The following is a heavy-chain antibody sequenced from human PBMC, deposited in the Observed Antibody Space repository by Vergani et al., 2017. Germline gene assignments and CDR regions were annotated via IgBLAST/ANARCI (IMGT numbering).Heavy chain of an antibody. Sequence: QVKLVQSGAEVKKPGASVKVSCKVSGYTLTELSMHWVRQAPGKGLEWMGGFDPEDGETIYAQKFQGRVTMTADTSTNTAYMELRNLRSDDTAVYFCARVAPSNSEVTPTAFDVWGQGTMVTVSS. CDR2: FDPEDGET. J-gene: IGHJ3*01. CDR3: ARVAPSNSEVTPTAFDV. CDR1: GYTLTELS. D-gene: IGHD1-1*01. V-gene: IGHV1-24*01.